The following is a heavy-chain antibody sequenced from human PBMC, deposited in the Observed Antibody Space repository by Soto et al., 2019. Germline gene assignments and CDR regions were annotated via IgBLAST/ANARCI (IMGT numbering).Heavy chain of an antibody. CDR2: ISWNSGSI. Sequence: EVQLVESGGGLVQPGRSLRLSCAASGFTFDDYAMHWVRQAPGKGLEWVSGISWNSGSIGYADSVKGRFTISRDNAKNSLYLQMNSLRAEDTALYYCAKDNDFWSGPFGYWGQGTLVTVSS. V-gene: IGHV3-9*01. J-gene: IGHJ4*02. CDR1: GFTFDDYA. CDR3: AKDNDFWSGPFGY. D-gene: IGHD3-3*01.